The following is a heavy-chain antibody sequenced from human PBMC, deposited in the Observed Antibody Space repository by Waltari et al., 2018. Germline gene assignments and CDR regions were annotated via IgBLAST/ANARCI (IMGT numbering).Heavy chain of an antibody. CDR2: INHSGST. CDR3: ARGEWLLTH. Sequence: QVPLQQWGAGLLKPSETLSLTCAVYGGSFSGYSWSWIRQPPGKGLEWIGEINHSGSTNYNPSLKSRVTISVDTSKNQFSLKLSSVTAADTAVYYCARGEWLLTHWGQGTLVTVSS. J-gene: IGHJ4*02. CDR1: GGSFSGYS. D-gene: IGHD3-3*01. V-gene: IGHV4-34*01.